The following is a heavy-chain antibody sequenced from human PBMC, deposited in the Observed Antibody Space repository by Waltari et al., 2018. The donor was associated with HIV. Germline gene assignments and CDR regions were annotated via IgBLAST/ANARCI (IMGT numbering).Heavy chain of an antibody. J-gene: IGHJ2*01. D-gene: IGHD1-26*01. CDR2: VYYTGRA. V-gene: IGHV4-39*01. CDR3: ARHALRVGAAYWNFDL. Sequence: QLQLQASGPGLVKPSETLSLTSTVPGGSVTSTTDFWGWIRQLPGEGVEWVGRVYYTGRAYYNPSLKSRVTISVDTSKNQFSLKGTSVTAADTAVYYCARHALRVGAAYWNFDLWGRGTLVTVSS. CDR1: GGSVTSTTDF.